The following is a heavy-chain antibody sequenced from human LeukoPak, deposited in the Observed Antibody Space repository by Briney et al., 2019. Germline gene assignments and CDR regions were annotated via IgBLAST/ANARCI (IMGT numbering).Heavy chain of an antibody. CDR3: AGGARRQQPFDY. J-gene: IGHJ4*02. Sequence: GGSLRLSCAASEFTVSSNYMNWVRQAPGKGLEWVSVIYSGGSTYYADSVTGRFTISRDNSKNTLYLQMNSLRAEDTAVYYCAGGARRQQPFDYWGQGTLVTVSS. D-gene: IGHD6-13*01. CDR2: IYSGGST. V-gene: IGHV3-66*01. CDR1: EFTVSSNY.